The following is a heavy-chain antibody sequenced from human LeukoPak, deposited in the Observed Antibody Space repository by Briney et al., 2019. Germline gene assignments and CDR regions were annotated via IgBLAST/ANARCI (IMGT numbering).Heavy chain of an antibody. CDR3: AKDAPITVTMIVVVNDY. D-gene: IGHD3-22*01. V-gene: IGHV3-23*01. J-gene: IGHJ4*02. CDR1: GFTFSSYA. Sequence: GGSLRLSCAASGFTFSSYAMSWVRQAPGKGLEWVSAISGSGGSTYYADSVKGRFTISRDNSKNTLYLQMNSLRAEDTAAYYCAKDAPITVTMIVVVNDYWGQGTLVTVSS. CDR2: ISGSGGST.